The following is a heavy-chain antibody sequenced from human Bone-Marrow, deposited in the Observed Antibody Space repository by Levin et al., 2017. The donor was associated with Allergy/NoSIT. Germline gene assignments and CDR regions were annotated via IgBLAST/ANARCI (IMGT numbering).Heavy chain of an antibody. CDR2: IWYDGSNE. Sequence: QSGGSLRLSCAASGFSFRNYGMHWVRQAPGKGLEWVALIWYDGSNENYADSVKGRFTISRDNSKNTLYLQMNSLRGEDTAVYYCARMGGHSGHDLNYWGQGALVTVSS. J-gene: IGHJ4*02. CDR3: ARMGGHSGHDLNY. CDR1: GFSFRNYG. V-gene: IGHV3-33*03. D-gene: IGHD5-12*01.